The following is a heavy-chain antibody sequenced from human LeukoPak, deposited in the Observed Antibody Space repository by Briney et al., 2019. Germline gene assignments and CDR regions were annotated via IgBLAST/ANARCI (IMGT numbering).Heavy chain of an antibody. CDR3: ARVPLNRYCSSTSCYTEDY. D-gene: IGHD2-2*02. J-gene: IGHJ4*02. CDR1: GYTFTGYY. Sequence: ASVKVSCKASGYTFTGYYMHWVRQAPGQGLEWMGWINPNSGGTNYAQKFQGRVTMTRDTSISTAYMELRSLRSDDTAVYYCARVPLNRYCSSTSCYTEDYWGQGTLVTVSS. CDR2: INPNSGGT. V-gene: IGHV1-2*02.